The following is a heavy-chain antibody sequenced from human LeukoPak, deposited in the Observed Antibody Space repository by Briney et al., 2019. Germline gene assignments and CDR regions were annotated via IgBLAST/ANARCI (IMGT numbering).Heavy chain of an antibody. CDR3: ARDGDSGWYDY. D-gene: IGHD6-19*01. Sequence: GGSLRLSCAASGFTFRSYSMSWVRQAPGKGLEWVSVIYSGGSTYYADSVKGRFTISRDNSKNTLYLQMNSLRAEDTAVYYCARDGDSGWYDYWGQGTLVTVSS. CDR2: IYSGGST. J-gene: IGHJ4*02. CDR1: GFTFRSYS. V-gene: IGHV3-53*01.